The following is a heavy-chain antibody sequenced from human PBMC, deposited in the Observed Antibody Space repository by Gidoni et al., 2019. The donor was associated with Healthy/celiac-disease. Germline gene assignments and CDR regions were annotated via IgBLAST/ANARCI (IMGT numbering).Heavy chain of an antibody. J-gene: IGHJ4*02. CDR2: IKSKTDGGTT. CDR3: TTASITMIEPDY. CDR1: AFTFSNAW. V-gene: IGHV3-15*06. Sequence: EVQLLETGGGLVKPGGSLSLTCAASAFTFSNAWMSWVRQVPGKGLGWVGRIKSKTDGGTTNYAAPVKGRFTITRDDSTNTLYLQMNSLKTEDTAVEYCTTASITMIEPDYWGQGTLVTVSS. D-gene: IGHD3-22*01.